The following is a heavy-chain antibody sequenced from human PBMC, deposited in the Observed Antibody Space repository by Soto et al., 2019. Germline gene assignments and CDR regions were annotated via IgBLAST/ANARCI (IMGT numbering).Heavy chain of an antibody. Sequence: EVQLVESGGGLVQPGGSLRLSCAASGFTVSSNYMSWVRQAPGKGLEWVSVINSGGSTYYADSVKGRFSISRDKSKNTLDLQMNRLRAEDTAVYYCVRGGSWQPYDYWGQGTLVSVSS. CDR3: VRGGSWQPYDY. CDR1: GFTVSSNY. D-gene: IGHD2-15*01. CDR2: INSGGST. J-gene: IGHJ4*02. V-gene: IGHV3-66*01.